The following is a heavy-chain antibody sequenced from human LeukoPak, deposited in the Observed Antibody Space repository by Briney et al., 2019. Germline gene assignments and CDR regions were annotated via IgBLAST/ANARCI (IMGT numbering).Heavy chain of an antibody. D-gene: IGHD3-22*01. V-gene: IGHV1-18*01. CDR2: ISAYNGNT. CDR3: ARTPLGLYSSGSLFDY. J-gene: IGHJ4*02. CDR1: GYTFTSYG. Sequence: ASVKVSCKASGYTFTSYGISWVRQAPGQGLEWMGWISAYNGNTNYAQKLQGRVTMTTDTSTSTAYMELRSLRSDDTAVYYCARTPLGLYSSGSLFDYWGQGTLVTVSS.